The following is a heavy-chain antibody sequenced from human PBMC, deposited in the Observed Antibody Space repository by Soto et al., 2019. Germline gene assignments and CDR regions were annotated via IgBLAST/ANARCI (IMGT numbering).Heavy chain of an antibody. CDR1: GGSISSFY. J-gene: IGHJ5*02. Sequence: SETLSLTCTVSGGSISSFYWSWIRQPPGKGLEWIGYIYYSGSTNYNPSLKSRVTTSVDTSKNQFSLKLSSVTAADTAVYYCARDVGFCSGGTCYGWFDPWGQGTLVTVSS. D-gene: IGHD2-15*01. CDR3: ARDVGFCSGGTCYGWFDP. CDR2: IYYSGST. V-gene: IGHV4-59*01.